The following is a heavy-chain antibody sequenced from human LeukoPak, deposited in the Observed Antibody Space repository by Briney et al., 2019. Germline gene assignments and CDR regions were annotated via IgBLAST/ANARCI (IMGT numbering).Heavy chain of an antibody. V-gene: IGHV1-18*01. CDR1: GYTYTSYG. CDR2: ISAYNGNT. CDR3: ARDMAAAGTSFDI. J-gene: IGHJ3*02. Sequence: ASVKVSCKASGYTYTSYGIRWVRQAPGQGLEWMGWISAYNGNTNYAQKLQGRVTMTTDTSTSTAYMELRSLRSDDTAVYYCARDMAAAGTSFDIWGQGTMVTVSS. D-gene: IGHD6-13*01.